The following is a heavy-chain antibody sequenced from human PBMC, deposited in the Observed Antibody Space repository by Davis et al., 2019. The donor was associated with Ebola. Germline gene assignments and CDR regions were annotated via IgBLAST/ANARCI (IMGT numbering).Heavy chain of an antibody. V-gene: IGHV3-30*02. Sequence: GESLKISCAASGFTFSNAWMSRVRQAPGKGLEWVAFIRYDGSMKYYADSVKGRFTISRDNSKNTLFLQMNSLSAEDQAVYYCAKNDGPIIELASVSGYYGMDVWGQGTTVTVSS. CDR2: IRYDGSMK. D-gene: IGHD3-3*02. J-gene: IGHJ6*02. CDR1: GFTFSNAW. CDR3: AKNDGPIIELASVSGYYGMDV.